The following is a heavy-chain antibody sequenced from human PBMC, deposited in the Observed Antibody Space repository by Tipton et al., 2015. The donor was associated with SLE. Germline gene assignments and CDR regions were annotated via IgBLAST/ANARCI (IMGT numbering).Heavy chain of an antibody. CDR2: IYYSGST. D-gene: IGHD1-26*01. Sequence: TLSLTCTVSGGSISSHYWIWIRQPPGKGLEWIGYIYYSGSTNYNPSLKSRVSISVDTSKNQFSLKLTSVTAADTAVYYCARDGMVGGTDYLDYWGQGTLVTVSS. J-gene: IGHJ4*02. V-gene: IGHV4-59*11. CDR1: GGSISSHY. CDR3: ARDGMVGGTDYLDY.